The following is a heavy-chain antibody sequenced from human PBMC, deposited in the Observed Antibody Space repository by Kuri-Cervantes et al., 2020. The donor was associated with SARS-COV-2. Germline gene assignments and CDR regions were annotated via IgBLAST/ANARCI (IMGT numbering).Heavy chain of an antibody. CDR3: ARGRITWERRGGVDY. V-gene: IGHV3-20*04. J-gene: IGHJ4*02. D-gene: IGHD1-26*01. Sequence: GGSLRLSCAASGFTFDDYGMSWVRQAPGKGLEWVSGINWNGGSTGYADSVKGRFTISRDNAKNSLYLQMNSLRAEDTAVYYCARGRITWERRGGVDYWGQGTLVTVSS. CDR2: INWNGGST. CDR1: GFTFDDYG.